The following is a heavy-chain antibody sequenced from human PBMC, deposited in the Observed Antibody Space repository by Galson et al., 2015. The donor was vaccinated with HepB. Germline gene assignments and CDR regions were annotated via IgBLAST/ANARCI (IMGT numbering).Heavy chain of an antibody. V-gene: IGHV3-74*01. J-gene: IGHJ1*01. CDR2: INSDGSST. Sequence: SLRLSCAASGFTFSSYWMHWVRQAPGKGLVWVSRINSDGSSTSYADSVKGRFTISRDNAKNTLYLQMNSLRAEDTAVYYCARAGLWSGLPEYFQHWGQGTLVTVSS. D-gene: IGHD3-3*01. CDR3: ARAGLWSGLPEYFQH. CDR1: GFTFSSYW.